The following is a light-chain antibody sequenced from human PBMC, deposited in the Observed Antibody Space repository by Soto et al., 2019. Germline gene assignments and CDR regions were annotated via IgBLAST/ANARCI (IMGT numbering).Light chain of an antibody. V-gene: IGKV3-20*01. CDR2: GAS. CDR3: QQYGSSPIT. CDR1: QSVSSSY. J-gene: IGKJ5*01. Sequence: EIVMTQSPATMPVSPGERATLSCRASQSVSSSYLARYQQKPGQAPRLLIYGASSRATGIPDRFSGSGSGTDFTLTISRLEPEDFAVYYCQQYGSSPITSGQGTRLEIK.